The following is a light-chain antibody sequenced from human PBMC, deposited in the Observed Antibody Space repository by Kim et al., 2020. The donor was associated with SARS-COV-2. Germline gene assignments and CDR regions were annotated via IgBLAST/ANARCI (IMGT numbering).Light chain of an antibody. CDR3: QHYYSDPPWT. CDR1: QSVLYRVNKKNY. CDR2: WAS. J-gene: IGKJ1*01. V-gene: IGKV4-1*01. Sequence: TINCRSSQSVLYRVNKKNYLAWFQQKPGQPPKLLIYWASTRESGVPDRFSGSGSGTDFTLTISSLQPEDVAVYYCQHYYSDPPWTFGQGTKVEIK.